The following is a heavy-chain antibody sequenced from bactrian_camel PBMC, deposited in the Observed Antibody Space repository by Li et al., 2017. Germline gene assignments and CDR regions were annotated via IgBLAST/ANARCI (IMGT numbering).Heavy chain of an antibody. CDR2: IESDGTT. Sequence: HVQLVESGGGSVQAGGSLSLSCAASGYLYSGYCMGWFRQVPGREREGVGEIESDGTTRHAESVQGRFTISKDLATNTLDLQMNNLKPEDTAMYFCASDLNNHWNSCPASATDYLIWGQGTQVTVS. J-gene: IGHJ4*01. CDR3: ASDLNNHWNSCPASATDYLI. V-gene: IGHV3S26*01. CDR1: GYLYSGYC. D-gene: IGHD4*01.